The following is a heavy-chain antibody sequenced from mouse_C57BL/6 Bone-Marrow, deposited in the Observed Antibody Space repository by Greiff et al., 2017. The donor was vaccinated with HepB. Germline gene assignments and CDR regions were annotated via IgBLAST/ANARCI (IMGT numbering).Heavy chain of an antibody. J-gene: IGHJ2*01. D-gene: IGHD1-1*01. CDR1: GYTFTSYW. Sequence: QVQLQQSGAELVKPGASVKLSCKASGYTFTSYWMQWVKQRPGQGLEWIGEIDPSDSYTNYNQKFKGKATLTVDTSSSTAYMQLSSLTSEDSAVYYCARCYYGSSYFDYWGQGTTLTVSS. CDR2: IDPSDSYT. V-gene: IGHV1-50*01. CDR3: ARCYYGSSYFDY.